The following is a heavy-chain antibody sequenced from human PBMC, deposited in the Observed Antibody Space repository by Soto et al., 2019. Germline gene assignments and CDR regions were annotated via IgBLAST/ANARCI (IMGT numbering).Heavy chain of an antibody. CDR3: ETATKVLRYFDWLLPHSDFDY. J-gene: IGHJ4*02. CDR1: GYTLTELS. CDR2: FDPEDGET. D-gene: IGHD3-9*01. V-gene: IGHV1-24*01. Sequence: ASVKVSCKVSGYTLTELSMHWVRQAPGKGLEWMGGFDPEDGETIYAQKFQGRVTMTEDTSTDTAYMELSSLRSEDTAVYYCETATKVLRYFDWLLPHSDFDYWGQGTLVTVSS.